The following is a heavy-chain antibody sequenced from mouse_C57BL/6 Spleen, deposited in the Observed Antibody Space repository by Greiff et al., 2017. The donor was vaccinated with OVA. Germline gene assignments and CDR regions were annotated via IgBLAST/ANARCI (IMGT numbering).Heavy chain of an antibody. V-gene: IGHV1-74*01. J-gene: IGHJ2*01. D-gene: IGHD2-3*01. CDR3: ANGGWLLPFDY. CDR1: GYTFTSYW. Sequence: VQLQQPGAELVKPGASVKVSCKASGYTFTSYWMHWVKQRPGQGLEWIGRIHPSDSDTNYNQKFKGKATLTVDKSSSTAYMQLSSPTSEDSAVYYCANGGWLLPFDYWGQGTTLTVSS. CDR2: IHPSDSDT.